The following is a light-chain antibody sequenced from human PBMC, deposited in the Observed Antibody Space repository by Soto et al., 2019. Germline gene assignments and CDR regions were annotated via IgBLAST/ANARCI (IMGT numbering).Light chain of an antibody. Sequence: DIQVTQSPSSVSASVGDRVTITCRASQGLVNWLAWYQQKPGKAPKLLIYAASSFQSGVPSRFSGSGSGTDFTLTISSRQPEDFATYYCQQTSSFPLTFGGGTKVEIK. J-gene: IGKJ4*01. CDR3: QQTSSFPLT. V-gene: IGKV1-12*01. CDR1: QGLVNW. CDR2: AAS.